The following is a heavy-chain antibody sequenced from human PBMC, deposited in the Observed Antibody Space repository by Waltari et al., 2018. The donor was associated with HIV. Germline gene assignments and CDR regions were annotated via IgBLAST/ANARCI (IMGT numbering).Heavy chain of an antibody. CDR3: ARGGGPNSTGH. CDR2: INPKSGGT. D-gene: IGHD3-16*01. Sequence: QVQLMQSGAAVKKPGASVKVSCEASGYRFTSYYIFWVRQAPGQGLEWMGWINPKSGGTNYARRFEGEVSLTRDTSINTVFLEFNRLTLDDTAFYYCARGGGPNSTGHWGQGTLITVSS. V-gene: IGHV1-2*02. CDR1: GYRFTSYY. J-gene: IGHJ4*02.